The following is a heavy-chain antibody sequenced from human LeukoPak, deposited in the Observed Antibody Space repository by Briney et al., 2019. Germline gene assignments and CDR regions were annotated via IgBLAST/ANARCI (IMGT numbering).Heavy chain of an antibody. D-gene: IGHD5-24*01. CDR2: IIPIFGTA. CDR3: ARVCRDGYLMDY. J-gene: IGHJ4*02. Sequence: ASVKVSCKASGGTFSSYAISWVRQAPGQGLEWMGGIIPIFGTANYAQKFQGRVTITTDEATSTAYMELSSLRSEDTAVYYCARVCRDGYLMDYWGQGTLVTVSS. CDR1: GGTFSSYA. V-gene: IGHV1-69*05.